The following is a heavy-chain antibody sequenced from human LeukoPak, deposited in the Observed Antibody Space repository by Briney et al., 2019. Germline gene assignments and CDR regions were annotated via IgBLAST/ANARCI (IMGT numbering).Heavy chain of an antibody. CDR2: IKQDGSDK. D-gene: IGHD6-13*01. V-gene: IGHV3-7*01. CDR3: ASGQKLGF. Sequence: PGGSLRLSCVASGFTFSSYWMGWVRQAPGKGLEWVANIKQDGSDKYYVDSVKGRFTISRDNAKNSLYLQMNSLRAEDTAVHYCASGQKLGFWGQGTLVTVSS. CDR1: GFTFSSYW. J-gene: IGHJ4*02.